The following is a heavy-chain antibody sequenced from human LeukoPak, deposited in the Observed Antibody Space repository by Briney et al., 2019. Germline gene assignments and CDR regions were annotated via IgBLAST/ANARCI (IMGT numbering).Heavy chain of an antibody. V-gene: IGHV1-69-2*01. CDR1: GYTFTDYY. Sequence: ASVKVSCKGSGYTFTDYYMHWVRQAPGKGGEGFGLVYLEDLAPIYPAKFQRTLTIPADTSTDTPYIALRSLRSEDTAVYYCATARSGHIFDYWGQGTLVTVSS. D-gene: IGHD2-15*01. CDR2: VYLEDLAP. CDR3: ATARSGHIFDY. J-gene: IGHJ4*02.